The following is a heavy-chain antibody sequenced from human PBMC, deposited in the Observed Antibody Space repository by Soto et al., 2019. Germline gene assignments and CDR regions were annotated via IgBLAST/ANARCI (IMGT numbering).Heavy chain of an antibody. CDR2: VTPIYGAT. Sequence: QVQLVQSGAEVKKHGSSVKVSCQTSGGTFSSYAISWVRQAPGQGLEWMGGVTPIYGATTNTQRFQDRVTITADESTRTAYMELRRLRSEDTAVYYCARVGSGLGELEFWGQGTLVTVSS. V-gene: IGHV1-69*01. CDR1: GGTFSSYA. D-gene: IGHD3-16*01. CDR3: ARVGSGLGELEF. J-gene: IGHJ4*02.